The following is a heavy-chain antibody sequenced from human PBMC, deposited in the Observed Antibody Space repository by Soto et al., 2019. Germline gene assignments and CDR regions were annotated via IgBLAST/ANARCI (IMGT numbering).Heavy chain of an antibody. CDR2: ISSSSSYI. Sequence: PXVSLRLTCAASGFTFSSYSMNWVRQAPGKGLEWVSSISSSSSYIYYADSVKGRFTISRDNAKNSLYLQMNSLRAEDTAVYYCARVASNFVKILGVVRMDVWGQGTTVTVSS. CDR3: ARVASNFVKILGVVRMDV. CDR1: GFTFSSYS. D-gene: IGHD3-3*01. J-gene: IGHJ6*02. V-gene: IGHV3-21*01.